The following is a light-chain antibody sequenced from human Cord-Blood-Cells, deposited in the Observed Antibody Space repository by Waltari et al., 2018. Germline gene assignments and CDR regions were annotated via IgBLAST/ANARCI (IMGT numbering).Light chain of an antibody. CDR2: DVS. Sequence: QSALTQPASVSGSPGQSITISCTGTSSDVGGYNYVSWYQQHPGKAPKLMIYDVSTRPSVVSNRFSGSKSGNTASLTISGLQAEDEADYYCSSYTSSSPPYVFGTGTKVTVL. CDR1: SSDVGGYNY. J-gene: IGLJ1*01. CDR3: SSYTSSSPPYV. V-gene: IGLV2-14*01.